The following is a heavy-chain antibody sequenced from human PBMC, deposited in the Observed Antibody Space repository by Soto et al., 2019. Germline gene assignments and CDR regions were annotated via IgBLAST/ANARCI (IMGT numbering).Heavy chain of an antibody. J-gene: IGHJ2*01. Sequence: SETLSLTCAVSGLAIINDYYLGLIRHPPGKVLEWIGSIYHSESTYYNPSLKSRVTISVDTSKNQFSLKLRSVTAADTAVYYCAREARTLDWYLDLWGRGTLVTVS. CDR2: IYHSEST. CDR1: GLAIINDYY. CDR3: AREARTLDWYLDL. V-gene: IGHV4-38-2*01. D-gene: IGHD6-6*01.